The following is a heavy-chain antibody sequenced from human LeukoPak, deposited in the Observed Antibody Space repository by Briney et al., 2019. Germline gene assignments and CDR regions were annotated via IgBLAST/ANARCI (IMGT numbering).Heavy chain of an antibody. J-gene: IGHJ6*03. D-gene: IGHD6-19*01. CDR1: GFTFSSYA. Sequence: TGGSLRLSCAASGFTFSSYAMNWVRQAPGKGLEWVSAISDSGNTYHADSVKGRFTISRDNSKNTLYLQMNSLRAEDTAVYYCAKGGGSGWTYYYHYYMDVWGKGATVTVSS. CDR3: AKGGGSGWTYYYHYYMDV. CDR2: ISDSGNT. V-gene: IGHV3-23*01.